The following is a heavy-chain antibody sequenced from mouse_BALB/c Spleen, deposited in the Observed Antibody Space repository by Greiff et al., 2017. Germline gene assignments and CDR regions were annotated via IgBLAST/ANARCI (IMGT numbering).Heavy chain of an antibody. CDR2: IDPENGNT. CDR1: GFNITDYY. J-gene: IGHJ4*01. CDR3: ARGAMDY. Sequence: VQLQQSGAELVRPGALVKLSCKASGFNITDYYMHWVKQRPEQGLEWIGWIDPENGNTIYDPKFQGKASITADTSSNTAYLQLSSLTSEDTAVYYCARGAMDYWGQGTSVTVSS. V-gene: IGHV14-1*02.